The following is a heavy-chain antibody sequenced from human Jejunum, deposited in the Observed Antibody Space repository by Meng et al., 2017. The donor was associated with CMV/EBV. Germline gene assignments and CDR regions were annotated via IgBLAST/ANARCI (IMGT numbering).Heavy chain of an antibody. J-gene: IGHJ5*02. CDR1: STFTAYS. Sequence: STFTAYSIHWVRQAPGQGLEWMGWINPNSGGTNYAQKFQGRVTMTRDRSIGSAYMELSRLTSDDTAMYYCARDLNESGNYSPFDPWGQGTLVTVSS. CDR2: INPNSGGT. D-gene: IGHD1-26*01. V-gene: IGHV1-2*02. CDR3: ARDLNESGNYSPFDP.